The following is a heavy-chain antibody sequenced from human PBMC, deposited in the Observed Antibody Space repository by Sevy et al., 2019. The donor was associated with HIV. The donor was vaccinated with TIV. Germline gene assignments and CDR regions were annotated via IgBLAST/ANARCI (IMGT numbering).Heavy chain of an antibody. Sequence: ASVKVSCKASGYTFTSYYMYWVRQAPGQGPEWMGRINPSDGSTSYAQKFQGRVTMTSDTSTSTVYMELSSLRSEDTAVYYCTRLVVAVTTLSYGMDVWGQGTTVTVSS. CDR3: TRLVVAVTTLSYGMDV. D-gene: IGHD6-19*01. CDR1: GYTFTSYY. CDR2: INPSDGST. V-gene: IGHV1-46*03. J-gene: IGHJ6*02.